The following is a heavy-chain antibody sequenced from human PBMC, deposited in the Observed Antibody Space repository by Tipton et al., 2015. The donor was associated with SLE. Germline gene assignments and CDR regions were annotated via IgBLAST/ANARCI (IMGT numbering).Heavy chain of an antibody. V-gene: IGHV4-34*01. Sequence: TLSLTCAVYGGSISDYYWSWIRQPPGKGLEWIANIYHDGSTYYNPSLKSRVTISVDTSKNQFSLKLTSVTAADTAVFYCARHRGYFTVSDYIDYWGQGTLVTVSS. D-gene: IGHD2-8*01. J-gene: IGHJ4*02. CDR2: IYHDGST. CDR1: GGSISDYY. CDR3: ARHRGYFTVSDYIDY.